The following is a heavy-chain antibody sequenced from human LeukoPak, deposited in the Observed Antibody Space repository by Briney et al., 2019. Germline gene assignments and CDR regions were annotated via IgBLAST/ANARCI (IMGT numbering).Heavy chain of an antibody. CDR3: SRLSGSYLEESFDY. D-gene: IGHD1-26*01. J-gene: IGHJ4*02. V-gene: IGHV1-18*01. Sequence: GASVKLSFKASGYTLTSYGISWVRHAPGQGLEWMGCISAYNGNTNYAQKLQGRVTMTTDTSTSTAYMELRSLRSDEPAVYDCSRLSGSYLEESFDYWGQGTRLTVSS. CDR1: GYTLTSYG. CDR2: ISAYNGNT.